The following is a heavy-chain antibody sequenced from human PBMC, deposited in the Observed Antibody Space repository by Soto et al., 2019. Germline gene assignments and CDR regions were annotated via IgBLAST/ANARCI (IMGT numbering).Heavy chain of an antibody. CDR1: GGTFSSYA. D-gene: IGHD1-1*01. CDR3: ARDQGYNGYYYYGMDV. CDR2: IIPIFGTA. V-gene: IGHV1-69*06. Sequence: SVKVSFKASGGTFSSYAISWLRQAPGQGLEWMGGIIPIFGTANYAQKFQGRVTITADKSTSTAYMELSSLRSEDTAVYYCARDQGYNGYYYYGMDVWGQGTTVTVSS. J-gene: IGHJ6*02.